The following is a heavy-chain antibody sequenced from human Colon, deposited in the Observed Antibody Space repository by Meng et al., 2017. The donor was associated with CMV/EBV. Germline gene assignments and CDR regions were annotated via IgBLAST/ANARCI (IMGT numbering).Heavy chain of an antibody. CDR1: GFFLNTSTVA. D-gene: IGHD3-3*01. CDR3: AHRRTIFGGFDP. CDR2: FYWNDDQ. J-gene: IGHJ5*02. Sequence: SGPTLVKPTQTLTLTCTFSGFFLNTSTVAVGWFRQPPGKALEWLALFYWNDDQRYSPSLRNRLTLTRGTSKNQLVLTMTDMDPVDTATYFCAHRRTIFGGFDPWGQGSLVTVSS. V-gene: IGHV2-5*01.